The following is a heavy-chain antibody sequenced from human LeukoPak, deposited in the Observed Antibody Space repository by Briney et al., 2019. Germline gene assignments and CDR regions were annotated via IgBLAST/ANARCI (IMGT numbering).Heavy chain of an antibody. Sequence: SEALSLTCSVSGGSISSSSYYWAWIRQPPGKGLEWIGSIYYSGSTYYNPSLKSRVTISVDTSKNQFSLNLSSVTAADTAVYYCARPLISYYYMDVWGEGATVTVSS. J-gene: IGHJ6*03. V-gene: IGHV4-39*01. CDR2: IYYSGST. CDR1: GGSISSSSYY. D-gene: IGHD2-8*01. CDR3: ARPLISYYYMDV.